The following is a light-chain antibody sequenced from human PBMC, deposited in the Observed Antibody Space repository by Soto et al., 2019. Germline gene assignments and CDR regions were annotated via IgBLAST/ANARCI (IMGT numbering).Light chain of an antibody. CDR2: DVT. CDR1: SSDVGAYNS. CDR3: SSLTSGSTLV. Sequence: QSALTQPASVSGSPGQSITISCTGTSSDVGAYNSVAWYQHNPGEVPKLMIYDVTNRPSGVSSRFSGSKSGNTAALSISGIQAEDEADYYCSSLTSGSTLVFGTGTKLTVL. J-gene: IGLJ1*01. V-gene: IGLV2-14*01.